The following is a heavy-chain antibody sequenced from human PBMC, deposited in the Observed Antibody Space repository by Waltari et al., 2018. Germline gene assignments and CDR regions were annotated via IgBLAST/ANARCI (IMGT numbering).Heavy chain of an antibody. Sequence: VRLVQSGAEVSKPGDSLRISCQSSGYSFINSWIGWVRQMPGKGLEWMGNIYPADSDTRYSPSFQGQVTISTEKSISTAYLQWSSLKASDTGMYYCTRLSTETSYGMDVWGQGTTVTVSS. D-gene: IGHD4-17*01. CDR2: IYPADSDT. CDR1: GYSFINSW. J-gene: IGHJ6*02. V-gene: IGHV5-51*01. CDR3: TRLSTETSYGMDV.